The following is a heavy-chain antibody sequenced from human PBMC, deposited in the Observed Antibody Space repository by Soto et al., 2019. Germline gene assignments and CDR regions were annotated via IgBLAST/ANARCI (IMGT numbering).Heavy chain of an antibody. CDR2: INPNSGGT. CDR3: ARDHGPIRYLDWLLPDYYYYGMDV. J-gene: IGHJ6*02. V-gene: IGHV1-2*04. CDR1: GYTFTGYY. Sequence: ASVKVSCKASGYTFTGYYMHWVRQAPGQGLEWMGWINPNSGGTNYAQKFQGWVTMTRDTSISTAYMELSRLRSDDTAVYYCARDHGPIRYLDWLLPDYYYYGMDVWGQGTTVTVSS. D-gene: IGHD3-9*01.